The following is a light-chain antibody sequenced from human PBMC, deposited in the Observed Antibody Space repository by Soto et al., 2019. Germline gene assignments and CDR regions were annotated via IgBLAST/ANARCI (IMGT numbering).Light chain of an antibody. Sequence: EIVLTQSPATLSSFLGDRVTLSCRASQNINTIVAWYQQRPGQAPRLLIYQTSIMAPGIPSRFSASGTGTEFTLTISDVHPEDFAVYYCHQRQSWPQTFGQGTKLDI. V-gene: IGKV3-11*01. CDR1: QNINTI. CDR2: QTS. J-gene: IGKJ1*01. CDR3: HQRQSWPQT.